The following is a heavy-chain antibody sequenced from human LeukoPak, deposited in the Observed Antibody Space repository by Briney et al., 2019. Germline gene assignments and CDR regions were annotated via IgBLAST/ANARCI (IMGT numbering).Heavy chain of an antibody. CDR3: AKMEGSGWYDYFDY. D-gene: IGHD6-19*01. CDR1: GFTFNSYG. V-gene: IGHV3-30*02. Sequence: GGSLRLSCAPSGFTFNSYGMHWVRQAPGKGLEWVAFIRYDGSNKYYTDSVKGRFTISRDNSKNTLYLQMNSLRAEDTAVYYCAKMEGSGWYDYFDYWGQGTLVTVSS. J-gene: IGHJ4*02. CDR2: IRYDGSNK.